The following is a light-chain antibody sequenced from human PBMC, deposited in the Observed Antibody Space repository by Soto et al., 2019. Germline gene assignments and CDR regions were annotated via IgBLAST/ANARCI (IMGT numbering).Light chain of an antibody. CDR2: DAS. V-gene: IGKV3-11*01. J-gene: IGKJ2*01. CDR3: XQRSNWPPYT. Sequence: EIVLTQSPATLSLSPGERATLSCRASQSVSSYLAWYQQKPGQAPRLLIYDASNRATGIPARFSGSGSGTDFTLTISSLEPEDXAVXXXXQRSNWPPYTFGQGTKLEIK. CDR1: QSVSSY.